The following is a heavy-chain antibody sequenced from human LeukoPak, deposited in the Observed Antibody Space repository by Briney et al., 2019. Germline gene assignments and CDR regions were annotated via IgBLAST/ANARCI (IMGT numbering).Heavy chain of an antibody. CDR3: AREGTAGTNLNWFDP. V-gene: IGHV4-59*01. D-gene: IGHD1-1*01. CDR2: ISYSGST. J-gene: IGHJ5*02. Sequence: SETQSLTCTVSGGSISSYYWSWIRQPPGKGLEWIGYISYSGSTNFNPSLKSRVTISVDTSKNQFSLKLSSVTAPDTAVYYCAREGTAGTNLNWFDPWGQGTLVTVSS. CDR1: GGSISSYY.